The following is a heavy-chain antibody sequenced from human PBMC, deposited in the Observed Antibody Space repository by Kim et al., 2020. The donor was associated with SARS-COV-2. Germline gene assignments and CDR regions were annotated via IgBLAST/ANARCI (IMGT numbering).Heavy chain of an antibody. Sequence: ASVKVSCKASGYTFTGYYMHWVRQAPGQGLEWMGRINPNSGGTNYAQKFQGRVTMTRDTSISTAYMELSRLRSDDTAVYYCARLRSTVTTVGYYYYGMDVRGQGTTVTVSS. D-gene: IGHD4-17*01. CDR1: GYTFTGYY. V-gene: IGHV1-2*06. CDR3: ARLRSTVTTVGYYYYGMDV. J-gene: IGHJ6*02. CDR2: INPNSGGT.